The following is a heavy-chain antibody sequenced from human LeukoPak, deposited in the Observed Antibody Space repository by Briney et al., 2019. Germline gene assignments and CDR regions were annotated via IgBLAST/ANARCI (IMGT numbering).Heavy chain of an antibody. CDR2: IYYSGST. V-gene: IGHV4-39*01. CDR1: GGSISSSSYY. CDR3: ARHRRRSGYYPVNWFDP. Sequence: SETLSLTCTVSGGSISSSSYYWAWIRQPPGKGLEWIGSIYYSGSTYYNPSLKSRVTISVDTSKNQFSLKLSSVTAADTAVYYCARHRRRSGYYPVNWFDPWGQGTLVTVSS. D-gene: IGHD3-22*01. J-gene: IGHJ5*02.